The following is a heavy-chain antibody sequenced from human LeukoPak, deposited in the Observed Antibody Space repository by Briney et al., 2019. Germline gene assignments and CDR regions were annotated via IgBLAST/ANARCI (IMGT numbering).Heavy chain of an antibody. J-gene: IGHJ4*02. V-gene: IGHV4-34*01. CDR3: ARGRSTMVRGVIIFYFDY. CDR2: INHSGST. CDR1: GGSFSGYY. Sequence: PSETLSLTCAVYGGSFSGYYWSWIRQPPGKGLEWIGEINHSGSTNYNPSLKSRVTMSVDTSKNQFSLKLSSVTAADTAVYYCARGRSTMVRGVIIFYFDYWGQGTLVTVSS. D-gene: IGHD3-10*01.